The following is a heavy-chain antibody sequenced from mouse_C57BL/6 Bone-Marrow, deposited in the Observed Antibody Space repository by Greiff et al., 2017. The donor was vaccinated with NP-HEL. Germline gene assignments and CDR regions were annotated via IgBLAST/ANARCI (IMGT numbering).Heavy chain of an antibody. J-gene: IGHJ4*01. CDR3: ARGGHYYAMDY. CDR1: GYAFSSSW. CDR2: IYPGDGDT. D-gene: IGHD3-3*01. Sequence: VQLQQSGPELVKPGASVKISCKASGYAFSSSWMNWVKQRPGKGLEWIGRIYPGDGDTNYNGKFKGKATLTADKSSSTAYMQLSSLTSEDSAVYVCARGGHYYAMDYWGQGTSVTVSS. V-gene: IGHV1-82*01.